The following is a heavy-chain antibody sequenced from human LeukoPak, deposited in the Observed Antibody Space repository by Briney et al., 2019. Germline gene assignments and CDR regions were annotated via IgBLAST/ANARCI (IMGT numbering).Heavy chain of an antibody. J-gene: IGHJ5*02. CDR1: GYTFTGYY. V-gene: IGHV1-2*02. CDR2: INPNSGGT. Sequence: GASVKVSCKASGYTFTGYYMHWVRQASGQGLEWMGWINPNSGGTNYAQKFQGRVTMTRDTSISTAYMELSRLRSDDTAVYYCARPIDIAAAGPNSWFDPWGQGTLVTVSS. D-gene: IGHD6-13*01. CDR3: ARPIDIAAAGPNSWFDP.